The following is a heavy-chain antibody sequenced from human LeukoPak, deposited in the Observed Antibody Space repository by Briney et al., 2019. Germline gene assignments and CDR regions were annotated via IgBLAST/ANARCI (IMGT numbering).Heavy chain of an antibody. CDR3: AKDSNYDSSGSPGTLFDY. D-gene: IGHD3-22*01. CDR2: ISYDGSNK. J-gene: IGHJ4*02. Sequence: GGSLRLSCAASGFTFNSYGMHWVRQAPGKGLEWVAVISYDGSNKYYADSVKGRFTISRDNSKNTLYLQMNSLGAEDTAVYYCAKDSNYDSSGSPGTLFDYWGQGTLVTVSS. CDR1: GFTFNSYG. V-gene: IGHV3-30*18.